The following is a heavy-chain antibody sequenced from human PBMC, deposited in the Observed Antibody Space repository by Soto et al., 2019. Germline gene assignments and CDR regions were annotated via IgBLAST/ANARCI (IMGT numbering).Heavy chain of an antibody. V-gene: IGHV3-30*03. J-gene: IGHJ4*02. CDR2: ISYDGNNK. CDR1: EFTFSNYA. Sequence: QVQLVESGGGVVQPGGSLRLSCAASEFTFSNYAMHWVRQPPGKGLQWLAVISYDGNNKYYADSVEGRFTISRDNSKNPVYLKMNSRSFEDRAVYYGARAPSYSAPSFAHGGQETWVPVSS. D-gene: IGHD4-4*01. CDR3: ARAPSYSAPSFAH.